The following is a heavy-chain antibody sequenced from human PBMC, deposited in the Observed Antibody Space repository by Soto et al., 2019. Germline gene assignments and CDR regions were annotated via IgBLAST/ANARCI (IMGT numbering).Heavy chain of an antibody. Sequence: QVQLQQWGAGLLKPSETLSLTCAVCGGSFSAYYWSWIRHPPGKGLEWIGEIYHGGSANYNPSLNSRVTMSLVPSTNQFSLKLNSVTAACTAVYCCAIPLAQSRGWHCWGQGTLVTVSS. CDR1: GGSFSAYY. CDR2: IYHGGSA. CDR3: AIPLAQSRGWHC. J-gene: IGHJ4*02. V-gene: IGHV4-34*01. D-gene: IGHD3-16*01.